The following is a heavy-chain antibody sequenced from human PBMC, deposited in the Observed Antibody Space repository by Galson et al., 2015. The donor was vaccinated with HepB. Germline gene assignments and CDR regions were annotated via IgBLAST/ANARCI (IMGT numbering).Heavy chain of an antibody. Sequence: SLRLSCAASGFTFSSYAMHWVRQAPGKGLEWVAVISYDGSNKYYADSVKGRFTISRDNSKNTLYLQMNSLKAEDTAVYYCARAGIAVAGLFDYWGQGTLVTVSS. CDR1: GFTFSSYA. J-gene: IGHJ4*02. V-gene: IGHV3-30*04. CDR3: ARAGIAVAGLFDY. CDR2: ISYDGSNK. D-gene: IGHD6-19*01.